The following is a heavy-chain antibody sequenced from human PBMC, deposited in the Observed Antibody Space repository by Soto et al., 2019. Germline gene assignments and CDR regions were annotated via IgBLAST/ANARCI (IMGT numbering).Heavy chain of an antibody. CDR1: GFTFSSYA. CDR2: ISGSGGST. CDR3: AKWAGDTNYFDY. J-gene: IGHJ4*02. Sequence: PGGSLRLSCAASGFTFSSYAMSWVRQAPGKGLEWVSAISGSGGSTYYADSVKGRFTISRDNSKNMLYLQMNSLRTEDTAVYYCAKWAGDTNYFDYWGQGTLVTVSS. V-gene: IGHV3-23*01. D-gene: IGHD3-16*01.